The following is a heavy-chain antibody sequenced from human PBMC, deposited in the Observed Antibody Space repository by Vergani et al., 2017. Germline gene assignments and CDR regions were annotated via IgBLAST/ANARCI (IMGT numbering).Heavy chain of an antibody. V-gene: IGHV4-59*11. CDR1: FDSIRNLY. D-gene: IGHD6-19*01. J-gene: IGHJ5*02. CDR3: ASDTHSGQRADR. Sequence: QVQLQESGPGLVKSSETLSLTCSVSFDSIRNLYCNLIRQPPGKGLEWIGSIHYSENTNYNPSLKTRVTISVDTSKNQFSLTLTSVTAADTAVYYCASDTHSGQRADRWVQGILVTVTS. CDR2: IHYSENT.